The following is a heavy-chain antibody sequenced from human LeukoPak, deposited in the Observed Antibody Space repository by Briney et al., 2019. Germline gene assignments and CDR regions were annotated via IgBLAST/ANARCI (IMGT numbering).Heavy chain of an antibody. J-gene: IGHJ4*02. Sequence: GRSPTLSCSPSGPTVRSYSMNWVRHAPGKGLDCVSYISSISSTIYYPDSVKGRFTISRDNAKNSLYMQIHSLRAEHTGCFSCARGGGYSGYCFDYWGQGTLVTVSS. D-gene: IGHD5-12*01. V-gene: IGHV3-48*01. CDR2: ISSISSTI. CDR1: GPTVRSYS. CDR3: ARGGGYSGYCFDY.